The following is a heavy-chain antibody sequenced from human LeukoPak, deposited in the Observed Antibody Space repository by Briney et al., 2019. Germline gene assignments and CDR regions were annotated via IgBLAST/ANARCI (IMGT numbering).Heavy chain of an antibody. CDR2: IFTSNSIT. D-gene: IGHD6-6*01. Sequence: GGSLRLSCAASGFTFSIYTMNWVRQAPGKGLEWISFIFTSNSITHYADSVKGRFTISRDNARNSLYLQMNSLRAEDTAIYYCARVDAALDYWGQGTLVTVSS. V-gene: IGHV3-48*04. CDR3: ARVDAALDY. J-gene: IGHJ4*02. CDR1: GFTFSIYT.